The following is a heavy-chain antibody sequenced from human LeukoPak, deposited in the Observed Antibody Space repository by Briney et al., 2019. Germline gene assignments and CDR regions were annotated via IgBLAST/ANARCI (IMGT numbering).Heavy chain of an antibody. CDR3: ARDTVNGPFVISLDY. D-gene: IGHD2-8*01. V-gene: IGHV3-13*04. Sequence: PGGSLRLSCAASGFTFSDNDMLWVRQATGKGLEWVSRIGSAGDTYYAGSVKGRFSLSRDNAKSSLFLQMNSLRAGDTAVYYCARDTVNGPFVISLDYWGQGALVTVSS. CDR2: IGSAGDT. CDR1: GFTFSDND. J-gene: IGHJ4*02.